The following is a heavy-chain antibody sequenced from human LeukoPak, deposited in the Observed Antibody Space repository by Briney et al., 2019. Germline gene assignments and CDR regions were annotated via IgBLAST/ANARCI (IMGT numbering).Heavy chain of an antibody. Sequence: GGSLRLSCAASGFTFSSYSMNWVRQAPGKGLEWVSYISSGSNIIYYADSVKGRFTISRDNAKNSLYLQMNSLRAEDTALYYCAKDYADYYGSGSYFGGGNGSPYYFDYWGQGTLVTVSS. V-gene: IGHV3-48*04. D-gene: IGHD3-10*01. CDR1: GFTFSSYS. CDR3: AKDYADYYGSGSYFGGGNGSPYYFDY. J-gene: IGHJ4*02. CDR2: ISSGSNII.